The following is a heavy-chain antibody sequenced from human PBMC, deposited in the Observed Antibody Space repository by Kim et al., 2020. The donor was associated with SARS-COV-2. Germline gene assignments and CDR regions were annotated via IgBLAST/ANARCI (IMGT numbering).Heavy chain of an antibody. CDR3: ASVQGSGRLYGMDV. V-gene: IGHV4-59*08. Sequence: SETLSLTCTVSGGSISSYYWSWIRQPPGKGLEWIGYIYYSGSTNYNPSLKSRVTISVDTSKNQFSLKLSSVTAADTAVYYCASVQGSGRLYGMDVWGQGTTGTVAS. CDR1: GGSISSYY. CDR2: IYYSGST. J-gene: IGHJ6*02. D-gene: IGHD3-10*01.